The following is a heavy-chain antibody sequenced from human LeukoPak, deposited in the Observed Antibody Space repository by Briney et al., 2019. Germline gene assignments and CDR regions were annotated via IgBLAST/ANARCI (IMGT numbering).Heavy chain of an antibody. CDR1: GFTFSSYG. J-gene: IGHJ3*02. Sequence: PGGSLRLSCAASGFTFSSYGMHWVRQAPGKGLEWVAVISYDGSNKYYADSVKGRFTISRDNSKNTLYLQMNSLRAEDTAVYYCARDMYYDSSGYFNDAFDIWGQGTMVTVSS. D-gene: IGHD3-22*01. CDR3: ARDMYYDSSGYFNDAFDI. V-gene: IGHV3-30*03. CDR2: ISYDGSNK.